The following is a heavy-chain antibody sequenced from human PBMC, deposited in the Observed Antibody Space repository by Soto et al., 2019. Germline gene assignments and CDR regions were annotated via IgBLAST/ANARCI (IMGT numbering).Heavy chain of an antibody. D-gene: IGHD2-2*01. Sequence: EVQLVESGGGLVQPGRSLRLACAASGFTFNAYAMHWVRQVPGKGLEWVSGINGNSGSSSFVDSVKGRFTISRDNPKKSIYLQMSSQRDKDKGLYYGEKDLTGVVPAHMFDYYYCMHVWCQGSTVTVS. CDR3: EKDLTGVVPAHMFDYYYCMHV. V-gene: IGHV3-9*01. CDR2: INGNSGSS. CDR1: GFTFNAYA. J-gene: IGHJ6*02.